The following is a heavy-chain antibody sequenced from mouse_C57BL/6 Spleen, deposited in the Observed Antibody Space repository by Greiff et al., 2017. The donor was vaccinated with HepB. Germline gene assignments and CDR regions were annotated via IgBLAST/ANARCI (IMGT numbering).Heavy chain of an antibody. D-gene: IGHD1-1*01. V-gene: IGHV1-69*01. J-gene: IGHJ4*01. CDR3: ARVITTVTMDY. CDR1: GYTFTSYW. Sequence: QVQLQQPGAELVMPGASVKLSCKASGYTFTSYWMHWVKQRPGQGLERIGEIDPSDSYTNYNQKFKGKSTLTVDKSSSTAYMQLSSLTSEDSAVYYCARVITTVTMDYWGQGTSVTVSS. CDR2: IDPSDSYT.